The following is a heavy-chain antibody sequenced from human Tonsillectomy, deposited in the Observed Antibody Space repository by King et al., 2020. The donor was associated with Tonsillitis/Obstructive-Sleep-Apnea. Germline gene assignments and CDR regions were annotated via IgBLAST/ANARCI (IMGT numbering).Heavy chain of an antibody. Sequence: VQLVESGGGVVQPGRSLRLSCAASGFTFSHYGMHWVRQAPGKGLEWVAVISYDGSNKNYVDSVEGRFTISRDNSQNTLYLKMNSLRAEDTAVYYCAKERLELRSYYEAFDVWGQGTMVTVSS. CDR1: GFTFSHYG. D-gene: IGHD1-7*01. V-gene: IGHV3-30*18. J-gene: IGHJ3*01. CDR2: ISYDGSNK. CDR3: AKERLELRSYYEAFDV.